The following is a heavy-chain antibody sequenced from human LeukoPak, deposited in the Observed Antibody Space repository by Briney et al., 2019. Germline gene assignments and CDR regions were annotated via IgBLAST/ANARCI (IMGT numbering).Heavy chain of an antibody. CDR1: GGSISSSSYY. D-gene: IGHD3-22*01. Sequence: PSETLSLTCTVSGGSISSSSYYWGWIRQPPGKGLEWIGSIYYSGSTYYNPSLKSRVTISVDKSKNQFSLKLSSVTAADTAVYYCARVSSGSEWFDPWGQGTLVTVSS. CDR2: IYYSGST. J-gene: IGHJ5*02. CDR3: ARVSSGSEWFDP. V-gene: IGHV4-39*07.